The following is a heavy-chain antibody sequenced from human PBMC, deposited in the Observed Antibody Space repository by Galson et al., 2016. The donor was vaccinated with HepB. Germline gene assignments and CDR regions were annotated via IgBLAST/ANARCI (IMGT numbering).Heavy chain of an antibody. CDR1: GSRLTHYA. CDR2: IIPILPSP. CDR3: ARGGHCSDGRCLPNWFDP. V-gene: IGHV1-69*13. D-gene: IGHD2-15*01. J-gene: IGHJ5*02. Sequence: SVKVSCKASGSRLTHYAFSWVRQAPSQGLEWMGTIIPILPSPNYAPNFEGRVTITADESTNTVHMELSSLTSDDTAVYNCARGGHCSDGRCLPNWFDPWGLGTLVAVSS.